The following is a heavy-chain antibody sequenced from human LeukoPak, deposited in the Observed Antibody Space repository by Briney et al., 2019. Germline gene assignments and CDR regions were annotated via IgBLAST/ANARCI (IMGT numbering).Heavy chain of an antibody. CDR3: ASAGYASWFDP. V-gene: IGHV3-53*04. J-gene: IGHJ5*02. CDR2: IYSDGTT. D-gene: IGHD3-16*01. CDR1: GFTFRNYA. Sequence: GGSLRLSCAASGFTFRNYAMSWVRQAPGKGLEWVSTIYSDGTTYYADSVKGRFTISRHNSKNTLYLQMNSLRAEDTAVYYCASAGYASWFDPWGQGTLVTVSS.